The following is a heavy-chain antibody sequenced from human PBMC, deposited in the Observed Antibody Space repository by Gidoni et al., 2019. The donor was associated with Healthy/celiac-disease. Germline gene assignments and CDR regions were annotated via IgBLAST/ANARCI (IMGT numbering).Heavy chain of an antibody. J-gene: IGHJ4*02. CDR2: ISYDGSNK. CDR3: ARESGAGDSSGYYYSYIDY. D-gene: IGHD3-22*01. Sequence: QVQLVESGGGVVQPGRSLRLSCAASGFTFSSYAMHWVRQAPGKGLEWVAVISYDGSNKYYADSVKGRFTISRDNSKNTLYLQMNSLRAEDTAVYYCARESGAGDSSGYYYSYIDYWGQGTLVTVSS. CDR1: GFTFSSYA. V-gene: IGHV3-30*01.